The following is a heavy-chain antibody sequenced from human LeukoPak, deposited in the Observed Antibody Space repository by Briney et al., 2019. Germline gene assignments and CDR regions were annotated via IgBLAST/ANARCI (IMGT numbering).Heavy chain of an antibody. J-gene: IGHJ4*02. CDR1: GYIFTGYY. D-gene: IGHD1-26*01. V-gene: IGHV1-2*02. CDR2: INPNSGGT. CDR3: ARSRIGSQFDF. Sequence: ASVKVSCKASGYIFTGYYMHWVRQAPGQGLEWMGWINPNSGGTNFAQKFQGRVTMTRDTSISTAYMDLSRLRSDDTAVYYCARSRIGSQFDFWGQGILVIVSS.